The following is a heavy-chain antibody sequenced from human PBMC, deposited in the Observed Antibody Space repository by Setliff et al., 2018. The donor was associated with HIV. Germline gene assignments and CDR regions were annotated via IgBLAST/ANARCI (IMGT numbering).Heavy chain of an antibody. CDR3: AKEFEDLSGAY. CDR1: GSTFNFFT. J-gene: IGHJ4*02. V-gene: IGHV3-30*02. Sequence: PGGSLRLSCTAPGSTFNFFTVSWVRQAPGKGLEWVAIIWFDGNKKYYADSVKGRFTISRDNSKNTLYLQMNSLRAEDTATYYCAKEFEDLSGAYWGQGTLVTVSS. D-gene: IGHD3-10*01. CDR2: IWFDGNKK.